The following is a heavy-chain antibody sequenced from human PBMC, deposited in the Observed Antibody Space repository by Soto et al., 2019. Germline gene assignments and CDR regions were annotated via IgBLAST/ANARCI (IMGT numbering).Heavy chain of an antibody. V-gene: IGHV4-30-2*01. Sequence: PSETLSLTCAVSGGSISSGGYSWSWIRQPPGKGLEWIGYIYHSGSTYYNPSLKSRVTISVDRSKNQLSLKLSSVTAADTAVYYCARGGVDYYDSSGYYFSPYYFDYWGQGTLVTVSS. CDR3: ARGGVDYYDSSGYYFSPYYFDY. J-gene: IGHJ4*02. D-gene: IGHD3-22*01. CDR2: IYHSGST. CDR1: GGSISSGGYS.